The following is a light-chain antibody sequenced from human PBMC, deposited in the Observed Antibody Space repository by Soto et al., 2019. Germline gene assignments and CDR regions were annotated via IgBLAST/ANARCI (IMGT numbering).Light chain of an antibody. V-gene: IGKV4-1*01. CDR3: HNYLSSPHI. CDR1: QSISPKSNNRNY. J-gene: IGKJ4*01. CDR2: WAS. Sequence: DIVMTQSPESLAVSLGERATINCTSSQSISPKSNNRNYLAWYQQKPGQPPKLLIYWASTRESGVPDRFSGSGSGIDFTRSIRSLQADSVALYFCHNYLSSPHIFGGGTTA.